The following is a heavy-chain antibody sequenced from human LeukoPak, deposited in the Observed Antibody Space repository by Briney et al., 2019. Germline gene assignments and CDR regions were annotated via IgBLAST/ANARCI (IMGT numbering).Heavy chain of an antibody. CDR3: TTGIREVIETEFDY. V-gene: IGHV3-30*03. J-gene: IGHJ4*02. Sequence: GGSLRLSCAASGFTFSSYDIHWVRQAPGKGLEWVAVISYDGSKRYYADSVKGRFTISRDNSENTLYLQMNSLRAEDTAVYYCTTGIREVIETEFDYWGQGTLVTVSS. CDR1: GFTFSSYD. D-gene: IGHD3-10*01. CDR2: ISYDGSKR.